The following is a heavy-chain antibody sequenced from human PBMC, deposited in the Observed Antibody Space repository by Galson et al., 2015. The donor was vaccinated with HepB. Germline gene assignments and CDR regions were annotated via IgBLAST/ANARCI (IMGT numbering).Heavy chain of an antibody. CDR1: GDSVSSDSAT. D-gene: IGHD3-22*01. CDR2: THYRSKWHN. V-gene: IGHV6-1*01. J-gene: IGHJ3*02. CDR3: ARVPLLFVDAVGYDAFDI. Sequence: CAISGDSVSSDSATWNWIRQSPSRGLEWLGRTHYRSKWHNDYALSVKSRISINADTSKNQISLQLNSVSPEDTAVYYCARVPLLFVDAVGYDAFDIWGQGTLVTVSS.